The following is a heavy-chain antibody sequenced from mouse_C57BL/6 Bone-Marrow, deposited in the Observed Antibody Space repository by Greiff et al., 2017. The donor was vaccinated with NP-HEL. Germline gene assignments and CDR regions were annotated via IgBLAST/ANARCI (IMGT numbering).Heavy chain of an antibody. J-gene: IGHJ1*03. CDR3: ARCGYWRGWYFDV. D-gene: IGHD2-3*01. CDR2: IYPGDGDT. V-gene: IGHV1-82*01. Sequence: QVQLKQSGPELVKPGASVKISCKASGYAFSSSWMNWVKQRPGKGLEWIGRIYPGDGDTNYNGKFKGKATLTADKSSGTAYMQLSSLTSEDSAVYFCARCGYWRGWYFDVWGTGTTVTVSS. CDR1: GYAFSSSW.